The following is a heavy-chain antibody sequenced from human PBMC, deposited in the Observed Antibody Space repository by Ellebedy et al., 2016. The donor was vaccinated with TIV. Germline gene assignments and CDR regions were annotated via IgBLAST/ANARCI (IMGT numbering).Heavy chain of an antibody. D-gene: IGHD3-10*01. Sequence: PSETLSLTCIVSGGSITNYYWTWLRQPPGKGLEWIGYIYYSGSTKYNPSLESRVTMSVETSKNQFSLELTSVTAADTAVYYCARHMVRIRLGMDVWGQGTTVTVSS. CDR1: GGSITNYY. J-gene: IGHJ6*02. V-gene: IGHV4-59*08. CDR3: ARHMVRIRLGMDV. CDR2: IYYSGST.